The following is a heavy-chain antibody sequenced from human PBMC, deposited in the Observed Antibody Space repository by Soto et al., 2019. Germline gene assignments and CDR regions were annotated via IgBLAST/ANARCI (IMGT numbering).Heavy chain of an antibody. D-gene: IGHD3-3*01. J-gene: IGHJ6*02. V-gene: IGHV3-33*01. CDR1: GFTFSSYG. Sequence: PGGSLRLSCAASGFTFSSYGMHWVRQAPGKGLEWVAVIWYDGSNKYYADSVKGRFTISRDNSKNTLYLQMNSLRAEDTAVYYCARDNPITIFGVRILTDGMDVWGQGTTVTVSS. CDR3: ARDNPITIFGVRILTDGMDV. CDR2: IWYDGSNK.